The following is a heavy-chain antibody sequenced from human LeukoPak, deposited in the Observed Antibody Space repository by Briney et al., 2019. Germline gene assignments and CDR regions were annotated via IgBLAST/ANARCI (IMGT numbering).Heavy chain of an antibody. D-gene: IGHD1-1*01. Sequence: SETLSLTCTVSDASISSYSWSWIRQPPGKGLEWIGHIYGSGSTNYNPSLKSRVTLSVDTSKNQFSLKLSSVTAADTAVYYCAREGTSGTHLNWFDPWGQGTLVTVSS. CDR3: AREGTSGTHLNWFDP. CDR1: DASISSYS. V-gene: IGHV4-59*01. J-gene: IGHJ5*02. CDR2: IYGSGST.